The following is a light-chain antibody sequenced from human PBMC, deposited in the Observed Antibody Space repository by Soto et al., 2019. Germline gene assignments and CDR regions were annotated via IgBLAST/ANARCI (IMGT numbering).Light chain of an antibody. J-gene: IGLJ1*01. CDR2: EVS. CDR3: SSYTRTSTYV. Sequence: QSVLTQPASVSGSPGQSITISCTGTSSDVGGYKYVSWYQQNPDKAPKLLIYEVSNRPSGVSDRFSGSKSGNTASLTISGLQAEDEADYYCSSYTRTSTYVFGSGTKVTVL. CDR1: SSDVGGYKY. V-gene: IGLV2-14*01.